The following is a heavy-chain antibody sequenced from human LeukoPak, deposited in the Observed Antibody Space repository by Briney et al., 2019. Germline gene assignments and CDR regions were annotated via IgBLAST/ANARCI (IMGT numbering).Heavy chain of an antibody. CDR1: GYTFTGYY. CDR3: ARAGDCSGGSCYSFLDY. Sequence: ASVKVSCKASGYTFTGYYMHWVRQAPGQGLEWMGWINPNSGGTNYAQKFQGWVTMTRDTSTSTVYMELSSLRSEDTAVYYCARAGDCSGGSCYSFLDYWGQGTLVTVSS. V-gene: IGHV1-2*04. J-gene: IGHJ4*02. CDR2: INPNSGGT. D-gene: IGHD2-15*01.